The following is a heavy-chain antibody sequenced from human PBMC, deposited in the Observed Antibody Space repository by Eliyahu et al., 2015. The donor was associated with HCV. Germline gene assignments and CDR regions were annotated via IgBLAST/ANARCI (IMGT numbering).Heavy chain of an antibody. D-gene: IGHD5-12*01. J-gene: IGHJ4*02. CDR2: IDWDDDK. V-gene: IGHV2-70*15. Sequence: QVTLRESGPALVKPTQTLXLTCTFSGFSLTTYGMCVSWVRQPPGKAPEWLARIDWDDDKYYRTSLMTRXTVSKDTSKNQVVLTMTNMDPVDTGTYYCTREVDSVFDYWGQGTLVTVSS. CDR3: TREVDSVFDY. CDR1: GFSLTTYGMC.